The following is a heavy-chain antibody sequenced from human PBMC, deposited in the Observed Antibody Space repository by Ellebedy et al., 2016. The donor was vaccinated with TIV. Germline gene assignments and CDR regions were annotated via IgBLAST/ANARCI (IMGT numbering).Heavy chain of an antibody. CDR1: GFTFSGSA. CDR2: IRSKANNYAT. D-gene: IGHD2-21*02. V-gene: IGHV3-73*01. J-gene: IGHJ4*02. CDR3: MHLVVVAATGY. Sequence: GESLKISCAPSGFTFSGSAMHWVRQASGKGLEWVGRIRSKANNYATAYAASVKGRFTISRDDSKNTADLQMNSLKTEDTAVYYCMHLVVVAATGYWGQGTLVTVSS.